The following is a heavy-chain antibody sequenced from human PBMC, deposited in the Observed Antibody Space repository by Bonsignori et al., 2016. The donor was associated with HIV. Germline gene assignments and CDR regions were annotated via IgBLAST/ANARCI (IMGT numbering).Heavy chain of an antibody. CDR2: INHSGST. D-gene: IGHD3-10*01. CDR3: ARSFGSGDMDV. Sequence: RQAPGKGLEWIGEINHSGSTNYYNPSLKSRVTISVDTSKNQFSLKVSSVTAADTAVYYCARSFGSGDMDVWGKGTTVPSP. V-gene: IGHV4-34*01. J-gene: IGHJ6*03.